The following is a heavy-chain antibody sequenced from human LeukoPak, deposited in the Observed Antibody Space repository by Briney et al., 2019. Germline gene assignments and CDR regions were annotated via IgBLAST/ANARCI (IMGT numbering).Heavy chain of an antibody. J-gene: IGHJ4*02. CDR1: GGSFSGYY. CDR2: INHSGST. CDR3: ARGLSDVY. V-gene: IGHV4-34*01. Sequence: PSETLSLTCAVYGGSFSGYYWTWIRQPPGKGLEWIGEINHSGSTNYNPSLKSRVTISIDTSKNQFSLILSSVTAADTAVYYCARGLSDVYWGQGTLVTVSS.